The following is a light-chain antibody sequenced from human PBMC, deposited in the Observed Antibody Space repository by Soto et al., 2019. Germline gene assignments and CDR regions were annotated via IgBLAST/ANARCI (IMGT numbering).Light chain of an antibody. V-gene: IGKV1-5*03. CDR2: KAS. CDR3: QQYDNYPYT. Sequence: DIQMTQSPYTLSASVGDRVTITCRASQSISSWLAWYQQKPGKAPKILIYKASSLESGVPSRFSGSGSGTEFTLTISSLQPDDFATYYCQQYDNYPYTFGQGSKLEIK. J-gene: IGKJ2*01. CDR1: QSISSW.